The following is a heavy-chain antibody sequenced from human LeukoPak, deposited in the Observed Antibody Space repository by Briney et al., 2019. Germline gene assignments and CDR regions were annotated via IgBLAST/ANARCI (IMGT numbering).Heavy chain of an antibody. CDR1: GGTFSSYA. D-gene: IGHD4/OR15-4a*01. CDR3: ARAIVYGGNPYWYLDL. CDR2: IIPIFGTA. Sequence: ASVKVSCKASGGTFSSYAISWVRQAPGQGLEWMGRIIPIFGTANYAQKFQGRVTITTDEFTSTAYMELSSLRSEDTAVYYCARAIVYGGNPYWYLDLWGRGTLVTVSS. J-gene: IGHJ2*01. V-gene: IGHV1-69*05.